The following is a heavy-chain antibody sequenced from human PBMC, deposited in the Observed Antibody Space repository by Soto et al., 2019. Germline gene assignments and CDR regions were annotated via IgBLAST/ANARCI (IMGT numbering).Heavy chain of an antibody. CDR2: VCTGGAT. CDR3: VRDKRTISGIFPGY. Sequence: GVLRLSCVGSGFDVTTNCMRWVRQAPGKGLECVSIVCTGGATHYADSVKGRFTISRDSSKNTVHLQMNNVRAEDTAIYYCVRDKRTISGIFPGYWGQGTQVTVSS. D-gene: IGHD1-1*01. V-gene: IGHV3-53*01. CDR1: GFDVTTNC. J-gene: IGHJ4*02.